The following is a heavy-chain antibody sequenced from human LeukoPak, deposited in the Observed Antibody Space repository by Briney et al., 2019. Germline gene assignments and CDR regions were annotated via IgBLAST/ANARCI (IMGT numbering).Heavy chain of an antibody. CDR2: INPNSGGT. CDR3: ARDLGGYYDSSGYSPDDAFDI. V-gene: IGHV1-2*02. D-gene: IGHD3-22*01. CDR1: GYTFTGYY. J-gene: IGHJ3*02. Sequence: ASVKVSCKASGYTFTGYYMHWVRQAPGQGLEWMGWINPNSGGTNYAQKFQGRVTMTRDTSIGTAYMELSRLRSDDTAVYYCARDLGGYYDSSGYSPDDAFDIWGQGTMVTVSS.